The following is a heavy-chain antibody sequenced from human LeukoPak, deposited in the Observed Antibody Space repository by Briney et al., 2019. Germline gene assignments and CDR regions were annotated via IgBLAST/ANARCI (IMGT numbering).Heavy chain of an antibody. Sequence: ASVKVSCKTSGYTFTSYYMHWMRQAPGQGFEWVGMINPNGGGTSSAQKFQGRVTMTRDTSISTAYMELSRLRSDDTAVYYCARAAVYNWNYFDYWGQGTLVTVSS. CDR1: GYTFTSYY. CDR3: ARAAVYNWNYFDY. CDR2: INPNGGGT. J-gene: IGHJ4*02. D-gene: IGHD1-20*01. V-gene: IGHV1-46*01.